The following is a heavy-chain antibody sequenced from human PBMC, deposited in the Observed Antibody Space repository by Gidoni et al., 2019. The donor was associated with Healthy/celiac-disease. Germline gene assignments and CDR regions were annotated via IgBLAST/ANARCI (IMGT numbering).Heavy chain of an antibody. CDR3: ERGQGDCWSGYTLDV. Sequence: VQLVQSGAALKKPVASVKFSCKASGSSFPSYDINWVRQATGHGLEWKGWVNPNSGNKGYAQKDQCRVTMNRNISRRTAYMELGSLRSEDTAGYYCERGQGDCWSGYTLDVWGQGTTVTGSS. CDR2: VNPNSGNK. CDR1: GSSFPSYD. J-gene: IGHJ6*02. V-gene: IGHV1-8*01. D-gene: IGHD3-3*01.